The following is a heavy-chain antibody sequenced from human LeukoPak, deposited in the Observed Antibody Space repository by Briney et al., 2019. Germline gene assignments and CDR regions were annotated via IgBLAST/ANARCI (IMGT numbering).Heavy chain of an antibody. J-gene: IGHJ4*02. D-gene: IGHD6-13*01. Sequence: GSVKVSCKASGYTFTGYYMHWVRQAPGQGLEWMGRINPNSGGTNYAQKVQGRVTMTRDTSISTAYMELSRLRSDDTAAYYCARTRDGYTLDYWGQGTLVTVSS. V-gene: IGHV1-2*06. CDR1: GYTFTGYY. CDR3: ARTRDGYTLDY. CDR2: INPNSGGT.